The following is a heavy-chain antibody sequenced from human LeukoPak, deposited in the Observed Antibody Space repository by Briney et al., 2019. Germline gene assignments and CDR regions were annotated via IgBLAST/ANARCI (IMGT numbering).Heavy chain of an antibody. Sequence: PSETLSLTCAVYGGPFSGYYWSWIRQPPGKGLEWIGEINHSGSTNYNPSLKSRVTISVDTSKNQFSLKLSSVTAADTAVYYCARRGDGATKYWGQGTLVTVSS. J-gene: IGHJ4*02. CDR3: ARRGDGATKY. D-gene: IGHD1-26*01. V-gene: IGHV4-34*01. CDR2: INHSGST. CDR1: GGPFSGYY.